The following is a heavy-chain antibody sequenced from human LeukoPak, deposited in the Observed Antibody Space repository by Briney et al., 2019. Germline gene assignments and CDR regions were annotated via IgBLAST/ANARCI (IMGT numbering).Heavy chain of an antibody. J-gene: IGHJ4*02. D-gene: IGHD1-7*01. CDR2: INHSGST. V-gene: IGHV4-34*01. CDR3: AISITGTTYPLDY. CDR1: GGSFSGYY. Sequence: NASETLSLTCAVYGGSFSGYYWSWIRQPPGKGLEWIGEINHSGSTNYNPSFKSRVTISVDTSKNQFSLKLSSVTAADTAVYYCAISITGTTYPLDYWGQGTLVTVSS.